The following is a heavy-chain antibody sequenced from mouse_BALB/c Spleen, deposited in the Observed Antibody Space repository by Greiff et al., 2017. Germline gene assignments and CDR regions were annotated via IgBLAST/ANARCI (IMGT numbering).Heavy chain of an antibody. D-gene: IGHD3-2*01. CDR2: ISNGGGST. CDR3: ASPDSSGYPFAY. CDR1: GFTFSSYT. V-gene: IGHV5-12-2*01. J-gene: IGHJ3*01. Sequence: EVMLVESGGGLVQPGGSLKLSCAASGFTFSSYTMSWVRQTPEKRLEWVAYISNGGGSTYYPDTVKGRFTISRDNAKNTLYLQMSSLKSEDTAMYYCASPDSSGYPFAYWGQGTLVTVSA.